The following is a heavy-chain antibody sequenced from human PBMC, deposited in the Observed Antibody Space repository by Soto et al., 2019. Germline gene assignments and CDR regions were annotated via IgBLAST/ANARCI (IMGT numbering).Heavy chain of an antibody. D-gene: IGHD5-12*01. CDR1: GGTFSSYT. Sequence: QVQLVQSGAEVKKPGSSVTVSCKASGGTFSSYTISWVRQAPGQGLEWMGGIIPIFVTANYAQKFQSRVTITADESTSTAYMELSSLRSEDTAVYYCARGNHRWLQLWYFDLWGRGTLVTVSS. V-gene: IGHV1-69*12. J-gene: IGHJ2*01. CDR3: ARGNHRWLQLWYFDL. CDR2: IIPIFVTA.